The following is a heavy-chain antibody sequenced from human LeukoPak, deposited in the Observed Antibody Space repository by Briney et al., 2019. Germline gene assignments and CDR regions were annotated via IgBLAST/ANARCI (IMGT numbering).Heavy chain of an antibody. J-gene: IGHJ4*02. D-gene: IGHD2-2*01. CDR3: TTDAVPAAPFDY. Sequence: KTGGSLRLSCAASGFTFSNAWMSWVRQAPGKGLEWVGRIKSKTDGGTTDYAAPVKGRFTISRDDSKNTLYLQMNSLKTEDTAVYYCTTDAVPAAPFDYWGQGTLVTVSS. V-gene: IGHV3-15*01. CDR2: IKSKTDGGTT. CDR1: GFTFSNAW.